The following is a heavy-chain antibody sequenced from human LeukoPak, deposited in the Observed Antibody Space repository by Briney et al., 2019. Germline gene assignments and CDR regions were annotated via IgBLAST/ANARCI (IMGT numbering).Heavy chain of an antibody. CDR1: RGTFSSYA. D-gene: IGHD6-13*01. V-gene: IGHV1-69*06. Sequence: SVKVSCKASRGTFSSYAISWVRQAPGQGLEWMGGIIPIFGTTTYAQKFQGRVTITADKSTSTAYMELSSLRSEDTAVYYCARSSIIAAAGPYYFDYWGQGTLVTVSS. CDR2: IIPIFGTT. CDR3: ARSSIIAAAGPYYFDY. J-gene: IGHJ4*02.